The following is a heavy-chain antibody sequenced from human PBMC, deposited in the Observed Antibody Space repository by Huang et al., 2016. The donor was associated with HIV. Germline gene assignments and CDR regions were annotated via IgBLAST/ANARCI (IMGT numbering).Heavy chain of an antibody. CDR1: GGSISSRSYY. CDR2: IYYSGST. CDR3: ARHMDCSSSSCLAGGHERGPFDM. Sequence: QLQLQESGPGLVKPSETLSLTCRVSGGSISSRSYYWGWSRQPPGKGLEWIGSIYYSGSTFYNASLKSRVTISGDTSKNQFSLRLSSVTAADTSVYYCARHMDCSSSSCLAGGHERGPFDMWGQGTMVTVSS. J-gene: IGHJ3*02. V-gene: IGHV4-39*01. D-gene: IGHD2-2*01.